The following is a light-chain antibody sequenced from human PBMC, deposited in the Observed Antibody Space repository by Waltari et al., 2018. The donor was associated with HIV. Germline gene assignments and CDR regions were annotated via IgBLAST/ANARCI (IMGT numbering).Light chain of an antibody. Sequence: DIQLTQSSPSLSASVGDRVTLSCLASQTLRDCLNWYQQTPGNPPRLLIYSASSLHRGVPPRFSGSGSGTEFTLTSSSLQPEDFATYYCQHSFTFPLTFGGGTKVDIK. CDR2: SAS. CDR3: QHSFTFPLT. V-gene: IGKV1-39*01. J-gene: IGKJ4*01. CDR1: QTLRDC.